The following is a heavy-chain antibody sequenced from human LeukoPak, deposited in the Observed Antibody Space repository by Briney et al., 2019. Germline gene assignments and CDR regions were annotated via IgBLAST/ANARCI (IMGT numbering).Heavy chain of an antibody. CDR1: GYTFTGYY. J-gene: IGHJ4*02. CDR2: INPNSGDT. V-gene: IGHV1-2*02. CDR3: ARDRSPAPGRSYGRGHFDY. D-gene: IGHD5-18*01. Sequence: ASVKVSCKASGYTFTGYYMHWVRQAPGQGLEWMGWINPNSGDTNYAQKFQGRVTMTRDTSINTAYMALSRLRSDDTAVYYCARDRSPAPGRSYGRGHFDYWGQGTLVTVSS.